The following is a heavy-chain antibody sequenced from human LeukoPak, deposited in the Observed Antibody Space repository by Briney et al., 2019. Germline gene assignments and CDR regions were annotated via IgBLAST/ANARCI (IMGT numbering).Heavy chain of an antibody. CDR3: AGDYGSGSYAFDY. Sequence: SETLSLTCTVSGGSISSGGYYWSWIRQPPGKGLEWIGYIYHSGSTYYNPSLKSRVTISVDRSKNQFSLKLSSVTAADTAVYYCAGDYGSGSYAFDYWGQGTLVTVSS. V-gene: IGHV4-30-2*01. CDR2: IYHSGST. CDR1: GGSISSGGYY. D-gene: IGHD3-10*01. J-gene: IGHJ4*02.